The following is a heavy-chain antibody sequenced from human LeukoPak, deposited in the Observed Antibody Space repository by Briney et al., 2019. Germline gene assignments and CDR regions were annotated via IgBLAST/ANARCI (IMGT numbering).Heavy chain of an antibody. CDR3: ARDNLWIYGMDV. CDR1: GFTFSSYA. D-gene: IGHD2-2*03. Sequence: GGSLRLSCAASGFTFSSYAMHWVRQAPGKGLEWVAVISYDGSNKYYADSVKGRFTISRDNSKNTLYLQMNSLRAEDTAVYYCARDNLWIYGMDVWGQGTTVTVSS. J-gene: IGHJ6*02. CDR2: ISYDGSNK. V-gene: IGHV3-30-3*01.